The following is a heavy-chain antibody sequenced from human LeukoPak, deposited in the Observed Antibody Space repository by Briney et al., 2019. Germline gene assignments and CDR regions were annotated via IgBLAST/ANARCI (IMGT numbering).Heavy chain of an antibody. CDR2: ISPYNGGT. D-gene: IGHD3-3*01. V-gene: IGHV1-2*02. CDR1: GYTFSGYY. CDR3: ARDPRYYDFWGGYYNEDYYYYYMDV. Sequence: ASVKVSCKASGYTFSGYYIHWVRQAPGQGLEWMGWISPYNGGTNYAQNIQGRITMTRDTSITTAYMELSRLRSADTAVYYCARDPRYYDFWGGYYNEDYYYYYMDVWGKGTTVTVSS. J-gene: IGHJ6*03.